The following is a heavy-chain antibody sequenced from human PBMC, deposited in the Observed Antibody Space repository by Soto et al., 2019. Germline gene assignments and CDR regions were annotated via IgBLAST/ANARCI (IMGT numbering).Heavy chain of an antibody. CDR2: INSDGSST. CDR1: GFTFSSYW. J-gene: IGHJ6*02. CDR3: ARDFVVVAAGDGMDV. D-gene: IGHD2-15*01. V-gene: IGHV3-74*01. Sequence: VQLVESGGGLVQPGGSLRLSCAASGFTFSSYWMHWVRQAPGKGLVWVSRINSDGSSTSYADSVKGRFTISRDNAKNTLYLQMNSLRAEDTAVYYCARDFVVVAAGDGMDVWGQGTTVTVSS.